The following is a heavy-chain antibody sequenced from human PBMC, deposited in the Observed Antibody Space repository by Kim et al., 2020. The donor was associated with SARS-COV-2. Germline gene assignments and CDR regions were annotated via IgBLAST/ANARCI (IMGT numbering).Heavy chain of an antibody. J-gene: IGHJ5*02. CDR3: AAASRSWYGGGFDP. Sequence: FSGSVKGRLTISRENATNSLYLQRNSLRAGDTAVYYCAAASRSWYGGGFDPWGQGTLVTVSS. D-gene: IGHD6-13*01. V-gene: IGHV3-13*01.